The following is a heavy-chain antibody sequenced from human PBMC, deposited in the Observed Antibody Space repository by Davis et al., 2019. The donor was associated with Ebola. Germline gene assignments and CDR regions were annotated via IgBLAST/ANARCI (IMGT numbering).Heavy chain of an antibody. J-gene: IGHJ5*02. CDR2: INPNSGGT. Sequence: ASVKVSCKASGYTFTGYYIHWVRQAPGQGLEWMGWINPNSGGTNYAQKFQGRVTMTRDTSISTAYMELSRLRSDDTAVYYCARDQRSLILWFGETMPNWFDPWGQGTLVTVSS. D-gene: IGHD3-10*01. V-gene: IGHV1-2*02. CDR3: ARDQRSLILWFGETMPNWFDP. CDR1: GYTFTGYY.